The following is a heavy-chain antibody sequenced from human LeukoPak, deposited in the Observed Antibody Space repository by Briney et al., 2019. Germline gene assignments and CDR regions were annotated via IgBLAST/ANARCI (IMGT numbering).Heavy chain of an antibody. V-gene: IGHV3-7*01. CDR1: GFRFGDYW. CDR3: ARVGAWDLQRVFDY. Sequence: GGSLRLSCAASGFRFGDYWMTWARHVPGKGLEWVANIKQDGAEKHYAESVEGRFIISRDNAKNSLYLEMDSLKVEDTAVYYCARVGAWDLQRVFDYWGQGTLVTVST. CDR2: IKQDGAEK. J-gene: IGHJ4*02. D-gene: IGHD1-26*01.